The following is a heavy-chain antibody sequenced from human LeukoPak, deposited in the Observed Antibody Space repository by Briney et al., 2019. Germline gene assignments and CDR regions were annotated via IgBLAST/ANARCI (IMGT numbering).Heavy chain of an antibody. D-gene: IGHD6-13*01. V-gene: IGHV3-23*01. CDR1: GFTFSSYG. CDR3: AKGSSAAGFYWYFDL. CDR2: ISGSGGST. Sequence: GGSLRLSCAASGFTFSSYGMSWVRQAPGKGLEWVSAISGSGGSTYYADSVRGRFTISRDNSKNTLYLQVSSLRVEDTAVYYCAKGSSAAGFYWYFDLWGRGTLVTVSS. J-gene: IGHJ2*01.